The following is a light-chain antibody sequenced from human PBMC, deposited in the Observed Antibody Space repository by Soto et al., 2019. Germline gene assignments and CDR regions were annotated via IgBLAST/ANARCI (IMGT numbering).Light chain of an antibody. CDR2: GAS. Sequence: EIVLTQSPGTLSLSPGERATLSCRASQSVSSTYLAWYQHKPGQAPRLLIYGASSRETGIPDTFSGSGSGTDFTLTISRLEPEDFAVYYCEQYDSSPYTFGQGTK. J-gene: IGKJ2*01. CDR3: EQYDSSPYT. CDR1: QSVSSTY. V-gene: IGKV3-20*01.